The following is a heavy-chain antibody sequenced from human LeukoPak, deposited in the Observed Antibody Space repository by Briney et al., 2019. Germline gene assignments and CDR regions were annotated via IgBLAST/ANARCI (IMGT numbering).Heavy chain of an antibody. Sequence: TGGSLRLSCAASGFTVSSNYMSWVRQAPGKGLEWVSVIYSGGSTYYADSVKGRLTISRDNSKNTLYLQMNSLRAEDTAVYYCASGVNIAATIVDYWGQGTLVTVSS. J-gene: IGHJ4*02. CDR3: ASGVNIAATIVDY. CDR1: GFTVSSNY. CDR2: IYSGGST. D-gene: IGHD5-12*01. V-gene: IGHV3-53*01.